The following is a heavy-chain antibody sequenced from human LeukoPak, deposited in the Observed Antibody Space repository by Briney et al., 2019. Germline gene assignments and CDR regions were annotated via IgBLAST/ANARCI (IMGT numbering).Heavy chain of an antibody. D-gene: IGHD2-2*01. V-gene: IGHV4-30-2*01. CDR3: ARMRSTSCYCGFDP. Sequence: PSQTLSLTCAVSGGSISSGGYSWSWIRQPPGKGLEWIGYIYHSGSTYYNPSLKSRVTISVDTSKNQFSLKLSSVTAADTAVYYCARMRSTSCYCGFDPWGQGTLVTVSS. CDR2: IYHSGST. J-gene: IGHJ5*02. CDR1: GGSISSGGYS.